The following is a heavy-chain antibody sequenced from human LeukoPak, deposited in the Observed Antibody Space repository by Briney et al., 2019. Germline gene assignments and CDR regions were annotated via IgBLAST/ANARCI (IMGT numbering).Heavy chain of an antibody. Sequence: GGSLRLSCAASGFTFSSYAMSWVRQAPGKGLEWVSAISGSGGSTYYADSVKGRFTISRDNSKNTLYLQMNSLRAEDTAVYYCAKDNYDTLTGYRSRIVWGQGTLVTVSS. D-gene: IGHD3-9*01. CDR2: ISGSGGST. CDR1: GFTFSSYA. V-gene: IGHV3-23*01. CDR3: AKDNYDTLTGYRSRIV. J-gene: IGHJ4*02.